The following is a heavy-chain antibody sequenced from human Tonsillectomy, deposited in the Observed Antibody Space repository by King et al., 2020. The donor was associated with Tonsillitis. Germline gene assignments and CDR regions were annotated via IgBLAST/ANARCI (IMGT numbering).Heavy chain of an antibody. CDR2: ISLDVIFK. J-gene: IGHJ1*01. D-gene: IGHD1-26*01. CDR3: VGEVGHRDFQH. V-gene: IGHV3-30*04. Sequence: VQLVEAGGGVVQPGRSLRLSCAASGVTFSSHAMHWVCQAPGKGLEGVALISLDVIFKFYPDSRKGRFSIFRDNSKNTLSLETCNLRGDDTAVYYCVGEVGHRDFQHWGLGTLVTVSS. CDR1: GVTFSSHA.